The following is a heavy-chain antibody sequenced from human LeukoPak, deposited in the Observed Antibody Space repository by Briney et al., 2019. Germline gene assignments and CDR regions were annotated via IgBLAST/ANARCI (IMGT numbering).Heavy chain of an antibody. Sequence: GSLRLSCAASGFTFTTYWMSWVRQAPGKGLEWVASIKQDGTERYYVDSVKGRFTISRDNVKNSLYLQMNSLRVEDTAVYYCAKDRDGYNSSRYYYYYYMDVWGKGTTVTISS. V-gene: IGHV3-7*01. D-gene: IGHD5-24*01. CDR2: IKQDGTER. CDR1: GFTFTTYW. CDR3: AKDRDGYNSSRYYYYYYMDV. J-gene: IGHJ6*03.